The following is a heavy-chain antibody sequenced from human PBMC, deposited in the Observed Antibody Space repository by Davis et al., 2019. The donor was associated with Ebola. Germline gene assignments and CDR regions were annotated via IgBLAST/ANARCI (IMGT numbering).Heavy chain of an antibody. CDR2: IYDSGST. D-gene: IGHD1-14*01. V-gene: IGHV4-4*02. CDR1: GGSISSHNW. CDR3: ARLRSPRDDAFDI. Sequence: MPSETLSLTCTVSGGSISSHNWWSWVRQSPGKGLEWIGEIYDSGSTNYNPSLKTRVTISVDTSKNQFSLNLTSVTAADTAAYFCARLRSPRDDAFDIWGQGTLVTVSS. J-gene: IGHJ3*02.